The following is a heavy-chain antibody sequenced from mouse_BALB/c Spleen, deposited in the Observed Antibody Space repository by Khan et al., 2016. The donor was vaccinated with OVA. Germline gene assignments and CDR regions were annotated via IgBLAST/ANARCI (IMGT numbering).Heavy chain of an antibody. Sequence: VRLQQSGAELVRPGVSVKISCKGSGYKFTDFTMHWVKQSHAMSLEWIGVISTYYGYVNYNQKFKDKATMTVDKSSNTAYMDLARLTSEDSAIYYWARGGGGDRFLYWGQGTLVTVSA. CDR1: GYKFTDFT. J-gene: IGHJ3*01. CDR2: ISTYYGYV. V-gene: IGHV1S137*01. CDR3: ARGGGGDRFLY.